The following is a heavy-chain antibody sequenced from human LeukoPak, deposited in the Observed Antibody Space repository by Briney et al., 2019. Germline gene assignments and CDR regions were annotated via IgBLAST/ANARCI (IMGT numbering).Heavy chain of an antibody. V-gene: IGHV1-58*02. CDR3: AALYYDSSGKRAYYFDY. J-gene: IGHJ4*02. Sequence: ASVKVSCKASGFTFTSSAMQWVRQARGQRLEWIGWIVVGSGNTNYAQKFQERVTITRDMSTSTAYMELSSLRSEDTAVYYCAALYYDSSGKRAYYFDYWGLGTLVTVSS. D-gene: IGHD3-22*01. CDR2: IVVGSGNT. CDR1: GFTFTSSA.